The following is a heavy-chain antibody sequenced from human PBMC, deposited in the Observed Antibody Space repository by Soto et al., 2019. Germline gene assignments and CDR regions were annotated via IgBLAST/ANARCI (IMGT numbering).Heavy chain of an antibody. Sequence: QVQLVQSGAEVKKPGSSVKVSCKASGGTFSSYTISRVRQAPGQGLEWMGRIIPILGIANYAQKFQGRVTITADKSTSTAYMELSSLRSEDTAVYYCAREEYYYGSGAFFVYWGQGTLVTVSS. CDR3: AREEYYYGSGAFFVY. D-gene: IGHD3-10*01. CDR1: GGTFSSYT. V-gene: IGHV1-69*08. CDR2: IIPILGIA. J-gene: IGHJ4*02.